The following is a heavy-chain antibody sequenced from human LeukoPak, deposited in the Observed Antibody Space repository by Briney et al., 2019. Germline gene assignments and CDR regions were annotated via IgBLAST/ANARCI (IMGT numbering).Heavy chain of an antibody. D-gene: IGHD2-21*01. J-gene: IGHJ4*02. V-gene: IGHV4-38-2*02. Sequence: PSETLSLTCTVSGYSISSGYYWGWIRQPPGKGLEWIGSIYHSGRTFYNPSLKSRVTISVDTSKNQFSLKLSSVTAADTAVYYCARSRSRPLLPPLPKTQYYFDYWGQGTLVTVSS. CDR2: IYHSGRT. CDR3: ARSRSRPLLPPLPKTQYYFDY. CDR1: GYSISSGYY.